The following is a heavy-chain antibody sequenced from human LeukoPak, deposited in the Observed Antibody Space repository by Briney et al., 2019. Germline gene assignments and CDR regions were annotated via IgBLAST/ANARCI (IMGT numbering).Heavy chain of an antibody. CDR3: ARVRVSHNWFDP. CDR2: IKQDGSEK. CDR1: GLTFSSYW. J-gene: IGHJ5*02. V-gene: IGHV3-7*01. Sequence: PGGSLRLSCAASGLTFSSYWMSWVRQAPGKGLEWVANIKQDGSEKYYVDSVKGRFTISRDNAKNSLYLQMNSLRAEDTAVYYCARVRVSHNWFDPWGQGTLVTVSS.